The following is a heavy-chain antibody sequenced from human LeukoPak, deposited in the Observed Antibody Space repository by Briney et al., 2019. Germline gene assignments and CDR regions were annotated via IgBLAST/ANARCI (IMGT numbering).Heavy chain of an antibody. CDR1: DDSISDYY. CDR3: TRGAGWLIDY. J-gene: IGHJ4*02. D-gene: IGHD3-16*01. CDR2: FHNSGTS. V-gene: IGHV4-59*01. Sequence: SETLSLTCTVSDDSISDYYRGWIRQPPGKGLEWIGYFHNSGTSTYNPSLKGRVTISADTSKNQFSLKLNSLTTADTAVYYCTRGAGWLIDYWGQGILVTVSS.